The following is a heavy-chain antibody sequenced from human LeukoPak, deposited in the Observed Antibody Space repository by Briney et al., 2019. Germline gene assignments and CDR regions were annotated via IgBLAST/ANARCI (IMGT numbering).Heavy chain of an antibody. J-gene: IGHJ5*02. CDR2: IYYSGST. D-gene: IGHD2-2*01. CDR1: GGSISSSSYY. CDR3: ARQGVVVPAAGAWFDP. V-gene: IGHV4-39*01. Sequence: SETLSLTCTVSGGSISSSSYYWGWIRQPPGKGLEWIGSIYYSGSTYYNPSLKSRVTISVDTSKNQFSLKLSSVTAADTAVYYCARQGVVVPAAGAWFDPWGQGTLVTVSS.